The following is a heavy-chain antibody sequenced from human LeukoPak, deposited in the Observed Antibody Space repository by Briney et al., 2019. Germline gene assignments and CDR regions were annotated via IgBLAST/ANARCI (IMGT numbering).Heavy chain of an antibody. V-gene: IGHV4-39*07. CDR2: IYYSGST. CDR1: GGSISSVNYF. Sequence: SETLSLTCTVSGGSISSVNYFWGWIRQPPGKGLAWIGSIYYSGSTYYNSSLKSRLTISVDTSKNQFSLKLSSVTAADTAFYYCAKAKYRDGDTVLPYVAFDIWGQGTMVTVSS. CDR3: AKAKYRDGDTVLPYVAFDI. D-gene: IGHD4-17*01. J-gene: IGHJ3*02.